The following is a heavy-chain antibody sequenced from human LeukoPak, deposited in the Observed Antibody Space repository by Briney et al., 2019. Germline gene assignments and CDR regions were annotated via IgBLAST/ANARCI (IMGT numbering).Heavy chain of an antibody. Sequence: SETLSLTCAVYGGSFSGYHWTWIRQSPGKGLEWIGDINLSGSTYYNPSLKSRLTISVDTSKNQFSLKLRSVTAADTAVYYCARGRHDITMIVVVMTSVSYYLDVWGKGTTVTVS. J-gene: IGHJ6*03. D-gene: IGHD3-22*01. CDR1: GGSFSGYH. CDR2: INLSGST. V-gene: IGHV4-34*01. CDR3: ARGRHDITMIVVVMTSVSYYLDV.